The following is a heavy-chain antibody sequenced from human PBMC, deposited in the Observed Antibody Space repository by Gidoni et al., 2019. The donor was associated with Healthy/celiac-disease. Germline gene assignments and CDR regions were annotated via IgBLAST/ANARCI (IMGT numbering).Heavy chain of an antibody. V-gene: IGHV3-23*01. CDR3: AYLAAAGRNALRNV. CDR1: GFTFSSYA. CDR2: ISGSGGST. J-gene: IGHJ6*02. D-gene: IGHD6-13*01. Sequence: TASGFTFSSYAMSWVRQAPGKGLEWVSAISGSGGSTYYADSVKGRFTISRDNSKNTLYLQMNSLRAEDTAVYYCAYLAAAGRNALRNVWGQGTTVTVSS.